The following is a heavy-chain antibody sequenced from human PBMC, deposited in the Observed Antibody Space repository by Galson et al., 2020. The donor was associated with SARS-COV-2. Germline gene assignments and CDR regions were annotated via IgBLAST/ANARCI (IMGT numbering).Heavy chain of an antibody. CDR2: ISGDGSNA. J-gene: IGHJ4*02. Sequence: GESLKISCAASGFTFSSSRMHWVRQAPGKGLVWVSRISGDGSNADYADSVKGRFTISRDNAKNTLYLQMNGLRAEDTAVYYCASSRWFFDSWGQGTLVSVSS. CDR3: ASSRWFFDS. D-gene: IGHD2-15*01. V-gene: IGHV3-74*01. CDR1: GFTFSSSR.